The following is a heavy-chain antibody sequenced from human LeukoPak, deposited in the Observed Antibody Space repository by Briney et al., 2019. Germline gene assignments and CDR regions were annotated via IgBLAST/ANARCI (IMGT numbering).Heavy chain of an antibody. D-gene: IGHD6-13*01. V-gene: IGHV4-39*01. J-gene: IGHJ6*03. CDR1: GGSISSSSYY. Sequence: KPSETLSLTCTVSGGSISSSSYYWGWIRQPPGKGLEWIGSIYYSGSTYYNPSLKSRVTISVDTSKNQFSLKLSSVTAADTAVYYCARVKGSSWYLLKYYYYYYMDVWGKGTTVTVSS. CDR2: IYYSGST. CDR3: ARVKGSSWYLLKYYYYYYMDV.